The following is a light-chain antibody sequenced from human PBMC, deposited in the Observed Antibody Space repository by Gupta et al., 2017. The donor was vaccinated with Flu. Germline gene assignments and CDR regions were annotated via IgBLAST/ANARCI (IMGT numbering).Light chain of an antibody. CDR2: EVS. J-gene: IGLJ3*02. V-gene: IGLV2-14*01. CDR3: SSYTTSTTWV. CDR1: SREVGGYNY. Sequence: SITISCTGTSREVGGYNYVSWYQQHSGKAPKLMIYEVSYRPSGVSNRFSGSKSINTASLTISGLQAEDEADYYCSSYTTSTTWVFGGGTKLTVL.